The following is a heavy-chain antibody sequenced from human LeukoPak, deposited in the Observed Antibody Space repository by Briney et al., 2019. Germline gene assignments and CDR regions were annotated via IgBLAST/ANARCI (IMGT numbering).Heavy chain of an antibody. D-gene: IGHD2-2*01. Sequence: ASVKVSCKASGGTFSSYAISWVQQAPGQGLEWMGGIIPIFGTANYAQKFQGRVTITADESTSTAYMELSSLRSEDTAVYYCARVDREVVVPAAIGWFDPWGQGTLVTVSS. CDR3: ARVDREVVVPAAIGWFDP. CDR2: IIPIFGTA. CDR1: GGTFSSYA. J-gene: IGHJ5*02. V-gene: IGHV1-69*13.